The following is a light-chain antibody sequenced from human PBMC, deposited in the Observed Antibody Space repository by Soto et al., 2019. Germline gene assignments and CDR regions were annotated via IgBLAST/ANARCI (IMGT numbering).Light chain of an antibody. Sequence: DIPLTQSPSFLSASVGDRVTITCRASQGISSYLAWYQQKPGKAPKLLIYAASALQSGVPPRFSGSGSGTEFTLTISSLQPEDFATYYCQHLHTYPLSFGQGTRLEIK. CDR1: QGISSY. CDR2: AAS. J-gene: IGKJ5*01. V-gene: IGKV1-9*01. CDR3: QHLHTYPLS.